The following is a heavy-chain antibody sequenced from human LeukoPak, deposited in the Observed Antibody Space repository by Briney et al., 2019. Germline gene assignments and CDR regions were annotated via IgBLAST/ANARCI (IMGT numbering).Heavy chain of an antibody. J-gene: IGHJ6*02. CDR2: INHSGST. D-gene: IGHD3-22*01. CDR3: ARHYYDSSGLFYYYGMDV. Sequence: SETLSLTCAVYGGSFSGYYWSWIRQPPGKGLEWIGEINHSGSTNYNPSLKSRVTISVDTSKNQFSLELSSVTAADTAVYYCARHYYDSSGLFYYYGMDVWGQGTTVTVSS. V-gene: IGHV4-34*01. CDR1: GGSFSGYY.